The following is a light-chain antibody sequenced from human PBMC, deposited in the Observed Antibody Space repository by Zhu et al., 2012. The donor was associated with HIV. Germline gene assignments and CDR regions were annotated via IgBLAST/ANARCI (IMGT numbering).Light chain of an antibody. Sequence: EIVLTQSPGTLSLSPGGRATLSCRASQSITSSYLAWYQQRPGQAPRLLVYGASSRATGIPDKFRGSGSGTDFTLTITRLEPEDFAVYYCQHYGDSRYTFGQGTKLEI. V-gene: IGKV3-20*01. J-gene: IGKJ2*01. CDR2: GAS. CDR1: QSITSSY. CDR3: QHYGDSRYT.